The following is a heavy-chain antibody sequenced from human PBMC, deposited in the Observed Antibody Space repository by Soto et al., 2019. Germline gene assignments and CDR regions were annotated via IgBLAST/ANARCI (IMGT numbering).Heavy chain of an antibody. D-gene: IGHD3-22*01. CDR1: YGSISFSNVF. J-gene: IGHJ4*02. Sequence: TSETPSLTCTVSYGSISFSNVFWGWVRQPPGKGLEWIGNIDYSGTAYFNPSVRGRFTLSKDSSRNTVSLQMNSLRAEDTAVYYCARLPGAFYYDNSDYDFHDYWGQGTMVTVSS. CDR2: IDYSGTA. CDR3: ARLPGAFYYDNSDYDFHDY. V-gene: IGHV4-39*07.